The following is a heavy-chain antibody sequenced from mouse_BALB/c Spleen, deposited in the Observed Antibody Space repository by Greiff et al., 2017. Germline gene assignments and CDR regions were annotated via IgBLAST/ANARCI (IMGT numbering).Heavy chain of an antibody. Sequence: VQLQQSGPGLVKPSQSLSLTCSVTGYSITSGYYWNWIRQFPGNKLEWMGYISYDGSNNYNPSLKNRISITRDTSKNQFFLKLNSVTTEDTATYYCARGNYDYAMDYWGQGTSVTVSS. CDR1: GYSITSGYY. CDR2: ISYDGSN. V-gene: IGHV3-6*02. J-gene: IGHJ4*01. D-gene: IGHD2-1*01. CDR3: ARGNYDYAMDY.